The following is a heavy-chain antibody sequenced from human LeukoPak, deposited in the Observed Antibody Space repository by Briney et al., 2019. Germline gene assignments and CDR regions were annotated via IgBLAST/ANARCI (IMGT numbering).Heavy chain of an antibody. Sequence: ASVKVSCKASEYTFTGYYMHWVRQAPGQGLEWMGRINPNNGGTNYAQKLQGRVTMTTDTSTSTAYMELRSLRSDDTAVYYCARDYCSGGSCHYFDYWGQGTLVTVSS. D-gene: IGHD2-15*01. CDR3: ARDYCSGGSCHYFDY. J-gene: IGHJ4*02. V-gene: IGHV1-2*06. CDR1: EYTFTGYY. CDR2: INPNNGGT.